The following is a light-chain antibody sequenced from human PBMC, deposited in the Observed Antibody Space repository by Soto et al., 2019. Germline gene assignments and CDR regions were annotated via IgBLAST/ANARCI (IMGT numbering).Light chain of an antibody. CDR3: LQYYSTPWT. V-gene: IGKV4-1*01. Sequence: DFVMTQSPDSLAVSLGETATINCKSSQSVLYTSDNKNYLAWYQHKPGQSPRLLIYWASARESGVPDRFSGSGSGTDFTLTISSLQAEDVAVYYCLQYYSTPWTFGQGTKVEIK. J-gene: IGKJ1*01. CDR2: WAS. CDR1: QSVLYTSDNKNY.